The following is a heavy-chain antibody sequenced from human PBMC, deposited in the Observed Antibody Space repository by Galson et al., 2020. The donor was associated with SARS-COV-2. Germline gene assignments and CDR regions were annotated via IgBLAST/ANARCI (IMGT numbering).Heavy chain of an antibody. D-gene: IGHD2-15*01. V-gene: IGHV1-18*01. CDR1: GYTFTTYG. Sequence: ASVKVSFKASGYTFTTYGVIWVRQAPCQGLEWMGWISPYNGNTNYAQKFQGRLTMTTDTSTSTAYMELRNVTSDDTAVYYCARRYCGGGRCSLFDYWGQGTLVTVSS. J-gene: IGHJ4*02. CDR2: ISPYNGNT. CDR3: ARRYCGGGRCSLFDY.